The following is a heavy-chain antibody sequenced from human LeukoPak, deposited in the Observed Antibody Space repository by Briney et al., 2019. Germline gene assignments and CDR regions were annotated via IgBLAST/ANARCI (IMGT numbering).Heavy chain of an antibody. CDR1: GFTFSPYS. CDR3: ARDYYGP. V-gene: IGHV3-21*01. Sequence: GGSLRLSCAASGFTFSPYSMKWVRQAPGKGLEWVSSISGSSTNIYYADSVKGRFTISRDNSKNTLFLQMNSLRVEDTAVYYCARDYYGPWGQGTLVTVSS. D-gene: IGHD3-22*01. J-gene: IGHJ5*02. CDR2: ISGSSTNI.